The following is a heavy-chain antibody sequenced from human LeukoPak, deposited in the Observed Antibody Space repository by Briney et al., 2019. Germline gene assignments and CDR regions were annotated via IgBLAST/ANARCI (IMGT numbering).Heavy chain of an antibody. CDR2: IYTSGST. Sequence: SETLSLTCTVSGGSISSYYWSWIRQPAGKGLEWIGRIYTSGSTNYNPSLKSRVTISVDTSKNQFSLKLSSVTAADTAVYYCARRGSGSGWDPFDYWGQGTLVTVSS. CDR3: ARRGSGSGWDPFDY. J-gene: IGHJ4*02. CDR1: GGSISSYY. D-gene: IGHD6-19*01. V-gene: IGHV4-4*07.